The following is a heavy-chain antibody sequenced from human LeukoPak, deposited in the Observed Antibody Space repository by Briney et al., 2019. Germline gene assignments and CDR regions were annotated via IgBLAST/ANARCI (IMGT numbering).Heavy chain of an antibody. Sequence: GGSLRLSCAASGFTFSKFAMSWVRQAPGKGLEWVSSLSGYGFDTYYPDSVKGRFTISRDNSKNTLYLQMNSLRAEDTAVYYCAKAGDDEYYFDYWGQGTLVTVSS. CDR3: AKAGDDEYYFDY. D-gene: IGHD4-17*01. CDR2: LSGYGFDT. J-gene: IGHJ4*02. CDR1: GFTFSKFA. V-gene: IGHV3-23*01.